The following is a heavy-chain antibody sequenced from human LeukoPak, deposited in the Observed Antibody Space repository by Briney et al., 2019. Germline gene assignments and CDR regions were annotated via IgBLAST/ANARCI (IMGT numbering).Heavy chain of an antibody. CDR1: GFTFSPYS. Sequence: GGSLRLSCAASGFTFSPYSMNWVRQAPGKGLEWVSYISSSGSTIYYADSVKGRFTISGDNAKNSLYLQMNSLRAEDTAVYYCAELGITMIGGVWGKGTTVTISS. CDR3: AELGITMIGGV. D-gene: IGHD3-10*02. CDR2: ISSSGSTI. J-gene: IGHJ6*04. V-gene: IGHV3-48*04.